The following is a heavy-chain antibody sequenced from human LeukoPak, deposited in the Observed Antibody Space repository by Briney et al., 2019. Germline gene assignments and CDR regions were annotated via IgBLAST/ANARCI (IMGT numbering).Heavy chain of an antibody. D-gene: IGHD2-2*02. Sequence: GASVKVSCKXSGYTFTSYDINWVRQATGQGLEWMGWMNPNSGNTGYAQKFQGRVTITRNTSISTAYMELSSLRSEDTAVYYCARGFRIVVVPAAIGYWFDPWGQGTLVTVSS. CDR1: GYTFTSYD. CDR2: MNPNSGNT. CDR3: ARGFRIVVVPAAIGYWFDP. J-gene: IGHJ5*02. V-gene: IGHV1-8*03.